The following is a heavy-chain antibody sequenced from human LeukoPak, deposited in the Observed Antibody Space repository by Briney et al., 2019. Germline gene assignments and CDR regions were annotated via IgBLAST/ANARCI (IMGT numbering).Heavy chain of an antibody. CDR1: GGSISSYY. CDR3: ARVSGSSSDY. D-gene: IGHD6-6*01. Sequence: SETLSLTCTVSGGSISSYYWGWIRQPPGKGLEWIGSIYYSGSTYYNPSLKSRVTISVDTSKNQFSLKLSSVTAADTAVYYCARVSGSSSDYWGQGTLVTVSS. J-gene: IGHJ4*02. V-gene: IGHV4-39*07. CDR2: IYYSGST.